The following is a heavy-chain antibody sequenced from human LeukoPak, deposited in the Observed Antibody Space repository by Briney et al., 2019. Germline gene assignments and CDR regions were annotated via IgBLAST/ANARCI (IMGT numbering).Heavy chain of an antibody. D-gene: IGHD6-19*01. CDR1: GFTFSSYG. CDR2: IWYDGSNK. J-gene: IGHJ4*02. Sequence: PGRSMRLSCAASGFTFSSYGMHWVRQAPGKGLEWVAVIWYDGSNKYYADSVKGRFTISRDNSKNTLYLQMNSLRAEDTALYYCAKATIAVAGRGYFDYWGQGTLVTVSS. CDR3: AKATIAVAGRGYFDY. V-gene: IGHV3-33*06.